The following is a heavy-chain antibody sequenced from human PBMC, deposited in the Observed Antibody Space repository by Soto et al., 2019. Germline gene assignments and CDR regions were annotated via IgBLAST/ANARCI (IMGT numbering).Heavy chain of an antibody. Sequence: VKVSCKASGGTFSSYAISWVRQAPGQGLEWMGGIIPIFGTANYAQKFQGRVTITADKSTSTAYMELSSLRSEDTAVYYCARSTIEYSSSSRGFDPWGQGTLVTVSS. V-gene: IGHV1-69*06. J-gene: IGHJ5*02. D-gene: IGHD6-6*01. CDR3: ARSTIEYSSSSRGFDP. CDR1: GGTFSSYA. CDR2: IIPIFGTA.